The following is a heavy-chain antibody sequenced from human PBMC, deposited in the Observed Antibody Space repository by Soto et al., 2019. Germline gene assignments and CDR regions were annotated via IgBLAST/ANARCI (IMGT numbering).Heavy chain of an antibody. Sequence: SETLSLTCTVSGGSISTYYWSWIRQPLGKGLEWIGYIYYSGSTNYNPSLKSRVTISVDTSKNQFSLKLSSVTAADTAVYYCARAGYGDYVLFHPRGQGTLVTVSS. J-gene: IGHJ5*02. CDR2: IYYSGST. D-gene: IGHD4-17*01. CDR3: ARAGYGDYVLFHP. CDR1: GGSISTYY. V-gene: IGHV4-59*12.